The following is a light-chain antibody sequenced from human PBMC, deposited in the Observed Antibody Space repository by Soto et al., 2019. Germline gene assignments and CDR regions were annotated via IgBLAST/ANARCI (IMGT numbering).Light chain of an antibody. V-gene: IGLV1-44*01. CDR1: RYNIGSNP. CDR2: SNN. J-gene: IGLJ1*01. CDR3: AAWDDSLYGRV. Sequence: QSVLTQPPSAYGTHGQRVTISCTGRRYNIGSNPVNWYKQLPGTAPKLLIDSNNQRPSGVPDRFSGSRSGTSASLAISVLQSEDEADYYCAAWDDSLYGRVFGTGTKVTVL.